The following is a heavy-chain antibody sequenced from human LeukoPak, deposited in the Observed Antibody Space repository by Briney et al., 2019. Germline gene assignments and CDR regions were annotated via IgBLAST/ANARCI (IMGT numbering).Heavy chain of an antibody. J-gene: IGHJ3*02. V-gene: IGHV4-30-4*08. D-gene: IGHD3-16*01. Sequence: SETLTRKGTLSGGVMRGVEYYWIWPRQPPEKALERRGYIYYSGRTSYNPSHKSRVTISVDTSKNQFSLKLSSVTAADTAVYYCARVGPWDYDYVWGSYVSAFDIWGQGTMVTVSS. CDR3: ARVGPWDYDYVWGSYVSAFDI. CDR1: GGVMRGVEYY. CDR2: IYYSGRT.